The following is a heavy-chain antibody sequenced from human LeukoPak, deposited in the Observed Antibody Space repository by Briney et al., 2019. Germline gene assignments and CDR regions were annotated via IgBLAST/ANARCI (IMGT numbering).Heavy chain of an antibody. V-gene: IGHV3-64*01. CDR3: TRAPYGGSYSDY. Sequence: PGGSLRLSSASSGYSLRSYYMHCVGRAPARRGEYVSAISSNGSSTFYVNSVEGRFTISRDNTKITLYLQMGSLRAEDMAVYYCTRAPYGGSYSDYWGQGTLVTVSS. J-gene: IGHJ4*02. CDR2: ISSNGSST. D-gene: IGHD1-26*01. CDR1: GYSLRSYY.